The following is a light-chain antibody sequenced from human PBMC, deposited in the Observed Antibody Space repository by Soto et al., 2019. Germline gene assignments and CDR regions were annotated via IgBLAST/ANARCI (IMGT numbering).Light chain of an antibody. Sequence: IVLTHSPAIISLSPCESASLSSRASQSVSDYLAWYQQKPGQAPRLFIYDVSKRATGIPARFSGSGSGADFTLTISSLEPEDFAVYFCQQRSNWPLTFGGGTKVDIK. CDR1: QSVSDY. CDR2: DVS. CDR3: QQRSNWPLT. J-gene: IGKJ4*01. V-gene: IGKV3-11*01.